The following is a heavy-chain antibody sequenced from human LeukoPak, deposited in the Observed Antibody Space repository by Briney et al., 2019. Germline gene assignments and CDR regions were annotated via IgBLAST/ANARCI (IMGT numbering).Heavy chain of an antibody. CDR3: SRDFVGADDY. CDR2: INPDGSRI. Sequence: GGSLRLSCAASGFTLSNYWMHWVRQAPGKGPVWVSRINPDGSRIDYAESVRGRFTISRDSAKNTLYLQMNSLRAEDTAVYYCSRDFVGADDYWGQGALVTVSS. D-gene: IGHD1-26*01. V-gene: IGHV3-74*01. J-gene: IGHJ4*02. CDR1: GFTLSNYW.